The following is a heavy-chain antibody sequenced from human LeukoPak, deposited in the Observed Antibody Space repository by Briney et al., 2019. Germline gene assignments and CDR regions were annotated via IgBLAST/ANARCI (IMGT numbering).Heavy chain of an antibody. V-gene: IGHV3-23*01. CDR3: AKDPDPGVVPYSSSWYGGNYFDY. Sequence: GGSLRLSCAASGFTFSSYAMSWVRQAPGKGLEWVSAISGSGGSTYYADSVKGRFTISRDNSKNTLYLQMNSLRAEDTAVYYCAKDPDPGVVPYSSSWYGGNYFDYWGQGTLVTVSS. CDR2: ISGSGGST. CDR1: GFTFSSYA. D-gene: IGHD6-13*01. J-gene: IGHJ4*02.